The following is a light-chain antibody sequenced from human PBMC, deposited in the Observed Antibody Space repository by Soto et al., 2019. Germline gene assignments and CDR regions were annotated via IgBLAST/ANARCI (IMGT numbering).Light chain of an antibody. V-gene: IGKV3-15*01. CDR3: HQYGSSPAT. CDR1: QSVGNN. J-gene: IGKJ1*01. Sequence: IVMTQSPATLSVSPWERTTLSCRASQSVGNNLAWYQQKPGQAPRLLIYGAYTRATGIPARFSGSGSGTDFTLTISRLEPEDFAVYYCHQYGSSPATFGQGTKVDIK. CDR2: GAY.